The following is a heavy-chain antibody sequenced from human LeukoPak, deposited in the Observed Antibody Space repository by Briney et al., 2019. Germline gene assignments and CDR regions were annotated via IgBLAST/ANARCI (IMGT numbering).Heavy chain of an antibody. Sequence: SETLSLICTVSGGSISSYYWSWIRQPAGKGLEWIGRIYASGSTNYNPSLKSRVTISVDTSKNQFSLKLSSVTAADTAVYYCAKGGNTWYDYWGQVTLVTVSS. CDR2: IYASGST. J-gene: IGHJ4*02. CDR1: GGSISSYY. D-gene: IGHD6-13*01. CDR3: AKGGNTWYDY. V-gene: IGHV4-4*07.